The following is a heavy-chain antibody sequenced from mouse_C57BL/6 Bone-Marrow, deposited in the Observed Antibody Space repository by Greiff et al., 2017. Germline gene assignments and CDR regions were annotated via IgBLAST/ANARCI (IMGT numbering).Heavy chain of an antibody. V-gene: IGHV5-6*01. J-gene: IGHJ3*01. CDR1: GFTFSSYG. D-gene: IGHD1-1*01. CDR3: ARPVVAPAY. CDR2: ISSGGSYT. Sequence: EVKLMESGGDLVKPGGSLKLSCAASGFTFSSYGMSWVRQTPDKRLEWVATISSGGSYTYYPDSVKGRFTISRDNAKNTLYLQMSSLKSEDTAMYYCARPVVAPAYWGQGTLVTVSA.